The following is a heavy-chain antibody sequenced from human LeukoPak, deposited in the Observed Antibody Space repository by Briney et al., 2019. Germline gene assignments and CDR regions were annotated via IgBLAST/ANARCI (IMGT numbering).Heavy chain of an antibody. Sequence: PGGSLRLSCAASGFTFSSYAMSWVRQAPGKGLEWVSAISGSGGSTYYADSVKGRFTISRDNSKNTLYLQMNSLRAEDTAVYYCAKGSGYSSGWSHGIGYWGQGTLVTVSS. CDR2: ISGSGGST. V-gene: IGHV3-23*01. D-gene: IGHD6-19*01. J-gene: IGHJ4*02. CDR1: GFTFSSYA. CDR3: AKGSGYSSGWSHGIGY.